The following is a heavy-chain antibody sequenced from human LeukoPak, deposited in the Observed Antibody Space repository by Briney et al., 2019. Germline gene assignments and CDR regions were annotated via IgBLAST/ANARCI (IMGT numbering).Heavy chain of an antibody. J-gene: IGHJ3*02. CDR2: ISSGGSTM. Sequence: PGGSLRLSCAASGFTFSSYEMNWVRQAPGKGLEWVSYISSGGSTMYYADSVKGRFTISRDNAKNSLFLQMNSLRAEDTSVYYCARAGNRAFDIWGQGTMVTVSS. CDR3: ARAGNRAFDI. V-gene: IGHV3-48*03. D-gene: IGHD1-1*01. CDR1: GFTFSSYE.